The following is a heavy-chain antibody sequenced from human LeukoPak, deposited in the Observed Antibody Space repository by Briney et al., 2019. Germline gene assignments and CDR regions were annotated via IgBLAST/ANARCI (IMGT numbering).Heavy chain of an antibody. CDR3: ARDPGGLHLSHFDY. J-gene: IGHJ4*02. CDR2: ISSSSSYK. V-gene: IGHV3-21*01. D-gene: IGHD5-24*01. Sequence: GGSLRLSCAASGFTFSSYSMNWVRQAPGKGLEWVSSISSSSSYKYYADSVKGRFTISRDNAKNSLYLQMNSLRAEDTAVYYCARDPGGLHLSHFDYWGQGTLVTVSS. CDR1: GFTFSSYS.